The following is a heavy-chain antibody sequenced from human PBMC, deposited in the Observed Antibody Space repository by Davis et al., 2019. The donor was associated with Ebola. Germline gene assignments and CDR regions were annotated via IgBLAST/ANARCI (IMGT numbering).Heavy chain of an antibody. CDR2: INPNSGGT. CDR3: AVPGIAAAGTPPGAQNYFDY. D-gene: IGHD6-13*01. Sequence: AASVKVSCKASGYTFTGYYMHWVRQAPGQGLEWMGRINPNSGGTNYAQKFQGRVTMTRDTSISTAYMELSRLRSDDTAVYYCAVPGIAAAGTPPGAQNYFDYWVQGTLVTVSS. J-gene: IGHJ4*02. V-gene: IGHV1-2*06. CDR1: GYTFTGYY.